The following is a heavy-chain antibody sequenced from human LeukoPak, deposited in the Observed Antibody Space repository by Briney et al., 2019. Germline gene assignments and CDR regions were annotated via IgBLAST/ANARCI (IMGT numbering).Heavy chain of an antibody. V-gene: IGHV1-18*01. CDR2: ISAYNGNT. D-gene: IGHD3-9*01. J-gene: IGHJ4*02. Sequence: ASVKVSCKASGGTSSSYAISWVRQAPGQGLEWMGWISAYNGNTNYAQKLQGRVTMTTDTSTSTAYMELRSLRSDDTAVYYCARSRYFDWLLSFDYWGQGTLVTVSS. CDR1: GGTSSSYA. CDR3: ARSRYFDWLLSFDY.